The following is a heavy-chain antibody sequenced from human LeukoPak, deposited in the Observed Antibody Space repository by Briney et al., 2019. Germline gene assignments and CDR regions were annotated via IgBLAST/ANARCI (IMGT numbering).Heavy chain of an antibody. CDR1: GFTFSSYS. CDR3: ASSIAAAGSGAFDI. Sequence: GGSLTLSCAASGFTFSSYSMNWVRQAPGKGLEWVSSISSSSSYIYYADSVKGRFTISSDNAKNSLYLQMNSLRAEDTAVYYCASSIAAAGSGAFDIWGQGTMVTVSS. D-gene: IGHD6-13*01. V-gene: IGHV3-21*01. CDR2: ISSSSSYI. J-gene: IGHJ3*02.